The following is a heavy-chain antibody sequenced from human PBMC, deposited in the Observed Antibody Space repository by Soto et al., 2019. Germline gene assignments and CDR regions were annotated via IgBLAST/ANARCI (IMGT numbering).Heavy chain of an antibody. CDR1: GGTFNVYT. J-gene: IGHJ3*02. Sequence: QVQLVQSGAEVKKPGSSVKVSCKASGGTFNVYTIIWVRQAPGQGLEWMGRIIPMLAITNYARRFQGRVTLTADTSTPTVYMEQRSLTSADTAVYYCALGSWSGETFDIWGEGTLITVAS. CDR3: ALGSWSGETFDI. D-gene: IGHD6-13*01. CDR2: IIPMLAIT. V-gene: IGHV1-69*02.